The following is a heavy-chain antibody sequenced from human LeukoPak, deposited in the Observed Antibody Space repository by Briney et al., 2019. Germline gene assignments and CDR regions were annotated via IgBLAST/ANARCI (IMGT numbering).Heavy chain of an antibody. D-gene: IGHD3-10*01. CDR1: GGSFSGYY. Sequence: PSETLPLTCAVYGGSFSGYYWSWIRQPPGKGLEWIGEINHSGSTKYNPSLKSRVTLSVDTSKNQFSLKLSSVTAADTAVYYCARGGDMVRGVIPLDYWGQGTLVTVSS. CDR2: INHSGST. J-gene: IGHJ4*02. V-gene: IGHV4-34*01. CDR3: ARGGDMVRGVIPLDY.